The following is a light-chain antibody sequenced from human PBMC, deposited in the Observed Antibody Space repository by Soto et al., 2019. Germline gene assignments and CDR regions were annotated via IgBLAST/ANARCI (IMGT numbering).Light chain of an antibody. J-gene: IGLJ2*01. CDR1: NTNIGNNY. Sequence: QSVLTQPPSVSADPRQKVTISCSGSNTNIGNNYVSWYQQLPGTAPKLLIYENNKRPSGIPDRFSGSKSGTSATLGITGPQTGDEADYYCGTWDSSLSAVVFGGGTKLTVL. CDR3: GTWDSSLSAVV. V-gene: IGLV1-51*01. CDR2: ENN.